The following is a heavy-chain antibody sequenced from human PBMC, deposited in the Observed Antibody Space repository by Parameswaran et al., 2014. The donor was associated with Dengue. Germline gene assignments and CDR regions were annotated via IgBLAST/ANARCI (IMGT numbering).Heavy chain of an antibody. CDR3: ARGGSKIVGATGWFDP. V-gene: IGHV3-30-3*01. D-gene: IGHD1-26*01. J-gene: IGHJ5*02. CDR2: ISYDGSNK. Sequence: WIRQPPGKGLEWVAVISYDGSNKYYADSVKGRFTISRGNSKNTLYLQMNSLRAEDTAVYYCARGGSKIVGATGWFDPWGPGNPGHRLL.